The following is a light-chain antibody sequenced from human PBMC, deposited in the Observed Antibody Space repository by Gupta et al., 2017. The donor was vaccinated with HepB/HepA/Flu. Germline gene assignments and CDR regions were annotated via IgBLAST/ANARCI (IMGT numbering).Light chain of an antibody. CDR3: QQDDSYPNT. J-gene: IGKJ1*01. Sequence: AIRMTKSPSSFSASTGDRVTITCRASQGIPSSLDWYQKKPGKARKLLIYAASTWQSGVPSRFSGSGSGRDFTRTISFQQSEDFATYYCQQDDSYPNTFGQGTKVEIK. CDR2: AAS. CDR1: QGIPSS. V-gene: IGKV1-8*01.